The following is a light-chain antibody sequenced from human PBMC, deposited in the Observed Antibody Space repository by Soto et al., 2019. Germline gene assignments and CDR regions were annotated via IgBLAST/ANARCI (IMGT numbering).Light chain of an antibody. Sequence: SPSHLPRVIGSRVTITPRASQTISSWLAWYQQKPGKAPKLLIYKASTLKSGVPSRFSGSGSGTEFTLTISSLQPDDFATYYCQHYNSYSEAFGQGTKVDI. V-gene: IGKV1-5*03. CDR1: QTISSW. CDR3: QHYNSYSEA. J-gene: IGKJ1*01. CDR2: KAS.